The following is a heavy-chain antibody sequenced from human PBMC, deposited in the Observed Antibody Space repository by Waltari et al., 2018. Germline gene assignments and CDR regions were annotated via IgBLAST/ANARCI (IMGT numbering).Heavy chain of an antibody. Sequence: QVQLQESGPGLVKPSGTLSLTCAVSGGSISSSNWWSWVRQPPGKGLEWIGEIYHRGGTNYNPSLKSRVTISVDKSKNQFSLKLSSVTAADTAVYYCARGGIAVAGTLFFDYWGQGTLVTVSS. D-gene: IGHD6-19*01. J-gene: IGHJ4*02. CDR1: GGSISSSNW. V-gene: IGHV4-4*02. CDR2: IYHRGGT. CDR3: ARGGIAVAGTLFFDY.